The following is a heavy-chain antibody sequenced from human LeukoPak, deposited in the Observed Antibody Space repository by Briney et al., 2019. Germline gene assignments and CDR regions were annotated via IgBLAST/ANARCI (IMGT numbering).Heavy chain of an antibody. CDR1: GFTFSSYF. D-gene: IGHD3-9*01. V-gene: IGHV3-30*18. CDR3: AKAGGPDDKRNCFDP. Sequence: PGGSLRLSCAASGFTFSSYFMSWVRQAPGKGLEWVAVISYDGNKKYYGDSVKGRFTISRDNSENTLFLQMNSLRAEDTAVYYCAKAGGPDDKRNCFDPWGRGTLVTVSS. J-gene: IGHJ5*02. CDR2: ISYDGNKK.